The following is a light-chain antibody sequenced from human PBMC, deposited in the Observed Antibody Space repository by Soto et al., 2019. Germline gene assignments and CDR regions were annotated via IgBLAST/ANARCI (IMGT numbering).Light chain of an antibody. Sequence: EIVLTQSPATLSLSPGERATLSCRASQSVSSYLAGYQQKPGQAPRLLIYDASTQATGIPARFSGSGSETDFTLTLSSLEPEDFAVYYCQQRSNWPPYTFGQGTKLEIK. V-gene: IGKV3-11*01. CDR2: DAS. CDR3: QQRSNWPPYT. CDR1: QSVSSY. J-gene: IGKJ2*01.